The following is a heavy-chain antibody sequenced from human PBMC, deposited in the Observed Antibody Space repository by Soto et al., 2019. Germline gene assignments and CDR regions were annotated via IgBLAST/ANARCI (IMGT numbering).Heavy chain of an antibody. CDR3: AGGGARWPGYFDS. CDR1: GGSISGDYY. J-gene: IGHJ4*02. Sequence: QVRLHESGPGLVKPSQTLSLTCSVSGGSISGDYYWSWIRQSPEKGLEWIGYIYYSGSSYSNPALQVRLSMSQATSKTQFSLKRRSVPAADPAVYYCAGGGARWPGYFDSWGQGALVAVSS. CDR2: IYYSGSS. V-gene: IGHV4-30-4*08. D-gene: IGHD2-15*01.